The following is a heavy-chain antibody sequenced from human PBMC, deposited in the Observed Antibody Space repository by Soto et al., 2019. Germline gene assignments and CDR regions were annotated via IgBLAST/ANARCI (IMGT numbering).Heavy chain of an antibody. CDR1: GFTFSSYS. Sequence: PGGSLRLSCAASGFTFSSYSMNWVRQAPGKGLEWVSSISSSSSYIYYADSVKGRFTISRDNAKNSLYLQMNSLRAEDTAVYYCERDRIDYGELIYFDYWGQGTLVPVSS. CDR3: ERDRIDYGELIYFDY. D-gene: IGHD4-17*01. V-gene: IGHV3-21*01. CDR2: ISSSSSYI. J-gene: IGHJ4*02.